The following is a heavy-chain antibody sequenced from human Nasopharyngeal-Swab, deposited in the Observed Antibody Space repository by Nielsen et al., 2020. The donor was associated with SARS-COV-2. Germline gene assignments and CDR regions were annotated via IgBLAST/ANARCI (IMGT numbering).Heavy chain of an antibody. Sequence: LSLTCAASGFTFSSYDMHWVRQATGKGLEWVSAIGTAGDTYYPGSVKGRFTISRENAKNSLYLQMNSLRAGDTAVYYCAKIRITMIVVVPNDYWGQGTLVTVSS. V-gene: IGHV3-13*01. J-gene: IGHJ4*02. D-gene: IGHD3-22*01. CDR2: IGTAGDT. CDR3: AKIRITMIVVVPNDY. CDR1: GFTFSSYD.